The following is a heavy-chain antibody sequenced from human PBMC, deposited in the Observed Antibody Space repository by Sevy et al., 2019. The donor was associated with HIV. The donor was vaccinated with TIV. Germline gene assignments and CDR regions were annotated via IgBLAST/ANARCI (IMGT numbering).Heavy chain of an antibody. CDR3: ARDRDAFDI. J-gene: IGHJ3*02. CDR2: ISYDGSNK. CDR1: GFTFSSYA. Sequence: GGSLRLSCAASGFTFSSYAMHWVRQAPGKGLEWVAVISYDGSNKYYADSVKGRFTISRDNSENTLYLQMNSLRAEDTAVYYCARDRDAFDIWGQGTMVTVSS. V-gene: IGHV3-30*04.